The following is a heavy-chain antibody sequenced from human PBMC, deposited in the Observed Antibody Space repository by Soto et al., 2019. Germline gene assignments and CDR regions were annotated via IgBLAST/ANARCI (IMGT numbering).Heavy chain of an antibody. Sequence: QVQLVQSGAEVKKPGASVKVSCKASGYTFTGYYMHWVRQAPGQGLEWMGWINPNSGGTNYAQKFQGRVTMTRDTSISTAYMELSRLRSDDTAVYYCARNGVNIVVVPADMKGGGWFDPWGQGTLVTVSS. J-gene: IGHJ5*02. CDR1: GYTFTGYY. V-gene: IGHV1-2*02. CDR3: ARNGVNIVVVPADMKGGGWFDP. D-gene: IGHD2-2*01. CDR2: INPNSGGT.